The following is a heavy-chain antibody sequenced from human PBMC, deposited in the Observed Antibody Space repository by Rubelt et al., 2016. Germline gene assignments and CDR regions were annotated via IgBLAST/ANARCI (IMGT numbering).Heavy chain of an antibody. CDR2: ISAYNGNT. Sequence: QVQLVQSGAEVKKPGASVKVSCKASGYTFTSYGISWVRQAPGQGLEWMGWISAYNGNTNYAQKLPGRVTRTTDTAQGTAYMELRSLRSDDTAVYYWARMVNDFWSGYHNWFDPWGQGTLVTVSS. CDR1: GYTFTSYG. V-gene: IGHV1-18*01. D-gene: IGHD3-3*01. CDR3: ARMVNDFWSGYHNWFDP. J-gene: IGHJ5*02.